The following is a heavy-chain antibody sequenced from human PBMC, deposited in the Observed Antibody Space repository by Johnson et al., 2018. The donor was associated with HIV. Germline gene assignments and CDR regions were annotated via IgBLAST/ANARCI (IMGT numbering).Heavy chain of an antibody. D-gene: IGHD5-18*01. CDR3: AKEVPVYSYGYYDAFDI. J-gene: IGHJ3*02. CDR2: IRYDGSNK. CDR1: GITFSSYG. Sequence: QVQLVESGGGVVQPGGSLRLSCAASGITFSSYGMHWVRQAPGRGLDWVAFIRYDGSNKYYADSVKGRFTISRDNSKNTLDLQMNSLRAEDTAVYYCAKEVPVYSYGYYDAFDIWGQGTMVTVSS. V-gene: IGHV3-30*02.